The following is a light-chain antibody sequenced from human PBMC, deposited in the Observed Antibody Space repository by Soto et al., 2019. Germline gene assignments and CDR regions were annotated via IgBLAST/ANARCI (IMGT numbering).Light chain of an antibody. CDR3: QQYNNYLWT. V-gene: IGKV1-5*03. CDR2: KAS. Sequence: DIRMTQSPSTLSASVGDRVTITCRASQSISSWLAWYQQKPGKAPKLLIYKASSLESGVPSRFSGSGSGTEFTLTISSLQPDDFATYYCQQYNNYLWTFGQGTKVEI. CDR1: QSISSW. J-gene: IGKJ1*01.